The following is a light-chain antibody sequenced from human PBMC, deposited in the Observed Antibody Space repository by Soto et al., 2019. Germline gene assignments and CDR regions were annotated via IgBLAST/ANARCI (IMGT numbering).Light chain of an antibody. CDR1: SSNIGNNY. CDR2: DDN. V-gene: IGLV1-51*01. J-gene: IGLJ1*01. CDR3: GTWDSSLSAYV. Sequence: QPVLTQPPSVSAAPGQKVTISCSGSSSNIGNNYVSWYQQLPGTAPKLLIYDDNQLPSGIPDRFSGSKSGTSATLGITGLQTGDEADYYCGTWDSSLSAYVFGTGTKLTVL.